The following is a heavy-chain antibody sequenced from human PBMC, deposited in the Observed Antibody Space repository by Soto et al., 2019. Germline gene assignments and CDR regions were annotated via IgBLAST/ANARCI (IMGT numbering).Heavy chain of an antibody. V-gene: IGHV4-34*01. J-gene: IGHJ5*02. CDR2: INHSGST. Sequence: PSETLSLTCAVYGGYFSGYYWSWIRQPPGKGLEWIGEINHSGSTNYNPSLKSRVTISVDTSKNQFSLKLSSVTAADTAVYYCARGKYRITGTTYPLTNWFDPWGQGTLVTVSS. D-gene: IGHD1-7*01. CDR3: ARGKYRITGTTYPLTNWFDP. CDR1: GGYFSGYY.